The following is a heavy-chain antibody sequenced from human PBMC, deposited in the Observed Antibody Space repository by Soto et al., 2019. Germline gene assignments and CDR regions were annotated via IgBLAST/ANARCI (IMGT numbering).Heavy chain of an antibody. D-gene: IGHD3-10*01. V-gene: IGHV2-5*02. CDR2: IYWDDDK. CDR1: GFSLSTREVG. J-gene: IGHJ4*02. CDR3: AHRAYYYGSGSYYTH. Sequence: SGPTLVNPTQTLTLTCSFSGFSLSTREVGVGWIRQPPGKALEWLALIYWDDDKRYRPSLKSRLTIVKDTSKNLVILIMTNMDPVDIATYYFAHRAYYYGSGSYYTHWGQGILVTVSS.